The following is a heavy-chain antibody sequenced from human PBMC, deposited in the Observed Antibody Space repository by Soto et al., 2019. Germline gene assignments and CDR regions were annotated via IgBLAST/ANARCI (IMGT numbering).Heavy chain of an antibody. CDR3: ARGGNDYDILTGYYLGLGWFDP. D-gene: IGHD3-9*01. Sequence: PSETLSLTCAVSGGSISSGGYSWSWIRQPPGKGLEWIGYIYHSGSTYYNPSLKSRVTISVDRSKNQFSLKLSSVTAADTAVYYCARGGNDYDILTGYYLGLGWFDPWGQGTLVTVSX. J-gene: IGHJ5*02. CDR1: GGSISSGGYS. CDR2: IYHSGST. V-gene: IGHV4-30-2*01.